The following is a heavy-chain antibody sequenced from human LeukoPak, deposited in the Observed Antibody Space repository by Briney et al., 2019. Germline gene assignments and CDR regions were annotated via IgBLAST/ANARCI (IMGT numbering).Heavy chain of an antibody. Sequence: GASVKVSCKASGGTFSSYAISWVRQAPGQGLEWMGGIIPLFGTANYAQKFQDRVTITADTSTSTAYMELSSLRSEDTAVYYCARADYYCSGGSCYSNWFDPWGQGTLVTVSS. CDR1: GGTFSSYA. D-gene: IGHD2-15*01. CDR2: IIPLFGTA. J-gene: IGHJ5*02. V-gene: IGHV1-69*06. CDR3: ARADYYCSGGSCYSNWFDP.